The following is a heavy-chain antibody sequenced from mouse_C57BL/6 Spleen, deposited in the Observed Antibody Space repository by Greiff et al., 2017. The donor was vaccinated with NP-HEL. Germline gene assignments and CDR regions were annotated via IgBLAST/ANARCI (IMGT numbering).Heavy chain of an antibody. V-gene: IGHV1-39*01. CDR1: GYSFTDYN. D-gene: IGHD2-3*01. Sequence: EVQLQQSGPELVKPGASVKISCKASGYSFTDYNMNWVKQSNGKSLEWIGVINPNYGTTSYNENFKGRATLSVDQSSSTAYMQLNSLTSEDSEVYYGARSRIYDGSTGFACWGQGALVTVAA. CDR2: INPNYGTT. CDR3: ARSRIYDGSTGFAC. J-gene: IGHJ3*01.